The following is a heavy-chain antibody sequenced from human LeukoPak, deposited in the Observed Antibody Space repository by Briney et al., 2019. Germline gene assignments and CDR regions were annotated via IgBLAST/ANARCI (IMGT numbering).Heavy chain of an antibody. CDR3: AVDSSLSYGWFDP. D-gene: IGHD6-6*01. Sequence: SVKVSCKASGGTFSSYAISWVRQAPGQGLEWMGGIIPIFGTANYAQKFQGRVTITADESTSTAYMELSSLRSEDTAVYYCAVDSSLSYGWFDPWGQGTLVTVSS. J-gene: IGHJ5*02. CDR2: IIPIFGTA. CDR1: GGTFSSYA. V-gene: IGHV1-69*13.